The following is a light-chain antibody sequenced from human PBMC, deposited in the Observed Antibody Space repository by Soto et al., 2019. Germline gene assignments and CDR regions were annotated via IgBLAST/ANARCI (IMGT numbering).Light chain of an antibody. CDR2: EIS. CDR3: MQAAQLPLT. CDR1: QSLLFGDGRTY. V-gene: IGKV2D-29*01. Sequence: DVVMTQSPLSLSVTPGQPASISCKSSQSLLFGDGRTYFYWYLQKSGQPPQLLMTEISTRSSGVPDRFSGSGSGTDFTLKISRVEPEDTGIYFCMQAAQLPLTFGGGTKVEI. J-gene: IGKJ4*01.